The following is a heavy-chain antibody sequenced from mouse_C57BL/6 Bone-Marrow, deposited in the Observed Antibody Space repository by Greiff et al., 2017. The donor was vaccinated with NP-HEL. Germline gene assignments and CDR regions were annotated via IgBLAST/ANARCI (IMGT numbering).Heavy chain of an antibody. Sequence: QVQLQQPGAELVKPGASVKLSCKASGYTFTSYWMHWVKQRPGQGLEWIGMIHPNSGSTNYNEKFKSKATLTVDKSSSTAYMQLSSLTSEDSAVYYCALITTAVASEDYWGQGTTLTVSS. J-gene: IGHJ2*01. CDR2: IHPNSGST. V-gene: IGHV1-64*01. D-gene: IGHD1-1*01. CDR3: ALITTAVASEDY. CDR1: GYTFTSYW.